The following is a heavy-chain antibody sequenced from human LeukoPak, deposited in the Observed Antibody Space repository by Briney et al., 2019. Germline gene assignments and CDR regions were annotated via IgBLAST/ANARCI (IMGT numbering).Heavy chain of an antibody. D-gene: IGHD5-18*01. CDR2: ITIKGDGYGT. Sequence: GGSLRLSCAVSGFTFSSYAMNWVRQASGKGLEWVGRITIKGDGYGTAYAASVKGRFTLSRDDSRNTAYLQMNSLETEDTAVYYCISDLYSYGVNWGQGTLVTVSS. V-gene: IGHV3-73*01. J-gene: IGHJ4*02. CDR1: GFTFSSYA. CDR3: ISDLYSYGVN.